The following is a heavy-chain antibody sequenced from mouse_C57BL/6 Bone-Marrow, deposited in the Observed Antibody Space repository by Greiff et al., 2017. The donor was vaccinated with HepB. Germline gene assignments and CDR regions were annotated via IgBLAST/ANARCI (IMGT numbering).Heavy chain of an antibody. Sequence: EVQLQQSGPELVKPGASVKIPCKASGYTFTDYNMDWVKQSHGKSLEWIGDINPNNGGTIYNQKFKGKATLTVDKSSSTAYMELRSLTSADTAVYYCARSTTVPPWFAYWGQGTLVTVSA. CDR1: GYTFTDYN. V-gene: IGHV1-18*01. CDR3: ARSTTVPPWFAY. D-gene: IGHD1-1*01. CDR2: INPNNGGT. J-gene: IGHJ3*01.